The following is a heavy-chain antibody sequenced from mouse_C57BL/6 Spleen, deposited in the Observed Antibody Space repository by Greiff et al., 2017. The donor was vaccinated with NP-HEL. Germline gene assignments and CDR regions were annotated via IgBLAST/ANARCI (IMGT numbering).Heavy chain of an antibody. CDR3: ARDHYGSSYDAMDY. CDR2: ISYDGSN. V-gene: IGHV3-6*01. CDR1: GYSITSGYY. J-gene: IGHJ4*01. D-gene: IGHD1-1*01. Sequence: EVKLVESGPGLVKPSQSLSLTCSVTGYSITSGYYWNWIRQFPGNKLEWMGYISYDGSNNYNPSLKNRISITRDTSKNQFFLKLNSVTTEDTATYYCARDHYGSSYDAMDYWGQGTSVTVSS.